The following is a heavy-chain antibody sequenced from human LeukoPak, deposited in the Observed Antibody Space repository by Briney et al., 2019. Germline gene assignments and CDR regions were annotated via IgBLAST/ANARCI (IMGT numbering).Heavy chain of an antibody. CDR2: TSTVSRYI. CDR1: GFTFSRYS. Sequence: KSGGSLRLSCAASGFTFSRYSMNWVRQAPGKGLEWVSSTSTVSRYIYYADSVKGRFTISRDNAKSLLYLQMNNLRAEDTAVYYCAKGAGRGYCSGGSCDYFDYWGQGTLVTVSS. CDR3: AKGAGRGYCSGGSCDYFDY. J-gene: IGHJ4*02. V-gene: IGHV3-21*04. D-gene: IGHD2-15*01.